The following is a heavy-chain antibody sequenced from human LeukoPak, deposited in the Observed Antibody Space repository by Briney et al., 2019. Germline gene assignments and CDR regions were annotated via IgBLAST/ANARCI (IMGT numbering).Heavy chain of an antibody. D-gene: IGHD6-25*01. J-gene: IGHJ4*02. Sequence: KTSETLSLTCTVSGGSISSYYWSWIRQPPGKGLEWIGYIYYSGSTNYNPSLKSRVTISVDTSKNQFSLKLSSVTAADTAVYYCARFKGSGFDYWGQGTLVTVSS. CDR2: IYYSGST. CDR3: ARFKGSGFDY. V-gene: IGHV4-59*12. CDR1: GGSISSYY.